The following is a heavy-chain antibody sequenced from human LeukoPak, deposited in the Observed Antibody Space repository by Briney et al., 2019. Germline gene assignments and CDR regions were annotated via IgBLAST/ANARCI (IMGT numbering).Heavy chain of an antibody. CDR2: ISNDGSRK. CDR1: GFTFSRHG. D-gene: IGHD3-3*01. V-gene: IGHV3-30*03. CDR3: ARDRAWNYFDY. Sequence: GRSLRLSCAPSGFTFSRHGMHWVRQAPGKGLEWVAIISNDGSRKYYAHSVEGRFTISRDNSKNTLYLQMDSLKAEDTAVYYCARDRAWNYFDYWGQGTLVTVSS. J-gene: IGHJ4*02.